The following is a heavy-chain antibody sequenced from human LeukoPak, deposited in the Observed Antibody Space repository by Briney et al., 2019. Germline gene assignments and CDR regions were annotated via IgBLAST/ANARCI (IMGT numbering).Heavy chain of an antibody. CDR3: ARGVGYCSSTSCYAGTYCYYGMDV. D-gene: IGHD2-2*01. J-gene: IGHJ6*04. CDR2: IYYSGST. CDR1: GGSVSSGSYY. V-gene: IGHV4-61*01. Sequence: SETLSLTCTVSGGSVSSGSYYWSWIRQPPGKGLEWIGYIYYSGSTNYNPSLKSRVTISVDTSKNQFSLKLSSVTAADTAVYYCARGVGYCSSTSCYAGTYCYYGMDVWGKGTTVTVSS.